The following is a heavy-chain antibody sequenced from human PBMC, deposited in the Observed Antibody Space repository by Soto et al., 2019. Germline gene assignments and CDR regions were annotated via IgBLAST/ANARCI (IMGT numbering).Heavy chain of an antibody. V-gene: IGHV3-21*01. CDR3: ARDRQSTPWYAADY. Sequence: LRLSCEGSGFTFSSYSMNWVRQAPGKGLEWVSSISGSGGYIYYADSVKGRFTISRDNAKNSLYLQMTSLRDEDTALYYCARDRQSTPWYAADYWGQGSLVTVSS. CDR1: GFTFSSYS. CDR2: ISGSGGYI. J-gene: IGHJ4*02. D-gene: IGHD6-13*01.